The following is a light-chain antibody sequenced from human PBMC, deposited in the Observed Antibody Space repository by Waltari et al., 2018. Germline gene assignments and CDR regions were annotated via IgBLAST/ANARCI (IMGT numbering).Light chain of an antibody. CDR2: WAS. CDR3: QQYYSTSPLT. J-gene: IGKJ4*01. CDR1: QSLLYSSNNKNY. V-gene: IGKV4-1*01. Sequence: DIVMTQSPHSLAVSLGERATIPCKSSQSLLYSSNNKNYLAWYQQKPGQPPKLLIYWASTREFGVPDRFSGSGSGTDFTLTISSLQAEDVAVYYCQQYYSTSPLTFGGGTKVEIK.